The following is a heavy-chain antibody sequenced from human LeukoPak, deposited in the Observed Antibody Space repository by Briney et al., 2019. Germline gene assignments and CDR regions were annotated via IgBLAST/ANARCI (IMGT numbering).Heavy chain of an antibody. V-gene: IGHV3-23*01. CDR1: GFTFSSYA. CDR3: AKRYSRSGFDY. D-gene: IGHD6-13*01. CDR2: ISGSDGTT. Sequence: RGSLRLSCAASGFTFSSYAMSWVRQAPGKGLEWVSAISGSDGTTYYADSMKGRFTISRDNSKNTVYLQMNRLRAEDTAVYYCAKRYSRSGFDYWGQGTLVTVSS. J-gene: IGHJ4*02.